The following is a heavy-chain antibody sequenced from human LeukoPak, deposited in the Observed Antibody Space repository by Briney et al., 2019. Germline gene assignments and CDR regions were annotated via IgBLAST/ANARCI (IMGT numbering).Heavy chain of an antibody. Sequence: GGSLRLSCAASGFTFSSYDMHWVRQATGKGLEWVSAIGTAGDTYYPGSVKGRFTISRENAKNSLYLQMNSLRAGGTAVYYCARDALSHGMDVWGQGTTVTVSS. CDR1: GFTFSSYD. V-gene: IGHV3-13*01. J-gene: IGHJ6*02. CDR2: IGTAGDT. D-gene: IGHD2/OR15-2a*01. CDR3: ARDALSHGMDV.